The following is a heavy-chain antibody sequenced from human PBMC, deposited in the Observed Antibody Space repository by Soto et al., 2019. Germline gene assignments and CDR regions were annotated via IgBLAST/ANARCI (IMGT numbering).Heavy chain of an antibody. CDR2: INPNSGGT. Sequence: ASVKVSCKASGYTFTSYDINWVRQATGQGLEWMGWINPNSGGTNYAQKFQGWVTMTRDTSISTAYMELSRLRSDDTAVYYCARGEVDTAMVQYYYYGMDVWGQGTTVTVSS. V-gene: IGHV1-2*04. CDR3: ARGEVDTAMVQYYYYGMDV. CDR1: GYTFTSYD. J-gene: IGHJ6*02. D-gene: IGHD5-18*01.